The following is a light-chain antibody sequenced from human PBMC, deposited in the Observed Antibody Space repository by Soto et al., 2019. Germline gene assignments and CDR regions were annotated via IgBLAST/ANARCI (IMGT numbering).Light chain of an antibody. CDR3: QQYNRCPYT. J-gene: IGKJ2*01. CDR1: QSLSSW. V-gene: IGKV1-5*03. CDR2: KAS. Sequence: DIQMTQSPSTLSASVGDRVTITYRASQSLSSWLAWYQQKPGKAPNLLIYKASSLESGVPSRFSGSGSGTEFTLTISSLQPDDFATYYCQQYNRCPYTFGQGTKLEIK.